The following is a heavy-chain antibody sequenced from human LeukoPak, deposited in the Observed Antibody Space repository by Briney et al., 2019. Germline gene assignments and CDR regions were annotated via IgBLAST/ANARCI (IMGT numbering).Heavy chain of an antibody. V-gene: IGHV3-74*01. CDR1: GFTFSSYW. CDR2: INTDGSST. CDR3: VRDSVRGVDY. J-gene: IGHJ4*02. Sequence: GGSLRLSCAASGFTFSSYWMHSVRQAPGKGLVWVSRINTDGSSTSYADSVKGRFTISRDNAKNTLYLQMNSLRAEDTAVYYSVRDSVRGVDYWGQGTLVTVSS. D-gene: IGHD3-10*01.